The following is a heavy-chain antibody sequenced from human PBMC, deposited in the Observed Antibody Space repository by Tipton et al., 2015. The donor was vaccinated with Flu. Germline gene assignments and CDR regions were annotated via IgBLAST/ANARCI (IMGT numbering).Heavy chain of an antibody. Sequence: TLSLTCAVYGGSFSAYYWCWIRQPPGKGLEWVGEINHSGTTNYNPSLTSRVTISADTSKKQFSLRLTSVTAADTAVYYCASKVANWGLWEPLDYWGHGTLVTVSS. J-gene: IGHJ4*01. CDR3: ASKVANWGLWEPLDY. CDR1: GGSFSAYY. D-gene: IGHD7-27*01. V-gene: IGHV4-34*01. CDR2: INHSGTT.